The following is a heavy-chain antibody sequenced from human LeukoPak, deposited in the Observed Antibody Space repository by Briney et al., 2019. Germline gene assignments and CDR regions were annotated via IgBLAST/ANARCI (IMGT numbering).Heavy chain of an antibody. CDR2: IYSDGGT. D-gene: IGHD3-10*01. J-gene: IGHJ4*02. CDR3: ARVDYGSGSYFDY. Sequence: QAGESLRLSCAASGFTVSSNYMSWVRQAPGKGLEWVSVIYSDGGTYYADSVTGRFTISRDNSKNTLFLQMNSLRAEDTAVYYCARVDYGSGSYFDYWGQGTLVTVSS. V-gene: IGHV3-66*01. CDR1: GFTVSSNY.